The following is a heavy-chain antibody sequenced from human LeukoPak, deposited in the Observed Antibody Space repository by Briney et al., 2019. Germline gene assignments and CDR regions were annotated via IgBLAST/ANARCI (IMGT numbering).Heavy chain of an antibody. J-gene: IGHJ4*02. CDR3: AKVKQQLVLNHLDY. D-gene: IGHD6-13*01. CDR1: GFTFSSYA. V-gene: IGHV3-23*01. CDR2: ISGSGGST. Sequence: GGSLRLSCAASGFTFSSYAMSWVRQAPGKGLEWVSAISGSGGSTYYADSVKGRFTISRDNSKNTLYLQMNSLRAEDTAVYYCAKVKQQLVLNHLDYWGQGTLVTVSS.